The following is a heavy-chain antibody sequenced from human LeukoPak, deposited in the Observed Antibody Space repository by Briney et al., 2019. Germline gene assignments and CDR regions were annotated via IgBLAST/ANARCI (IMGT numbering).Heavy chain of an antibody. D-gene: IGHD4/OR15-4a*01. J-gene: IGHJ4*01. CDR2: ISTSGPNT. CDR3: AREGNYGARYLDH. CDR1: GGSISGSSYY. Sequence: SETLSLTCTVSGGSISGSSYYWGWIRQPPGKGLEWVPSISTSGPNTYYADSVRGRFTTSRHNAKNSIYLQLSSLRAEDSAVYYCAREGNYGARYLDHWGQEPWSLSPQ. V-gene: IGHV4-39*02.